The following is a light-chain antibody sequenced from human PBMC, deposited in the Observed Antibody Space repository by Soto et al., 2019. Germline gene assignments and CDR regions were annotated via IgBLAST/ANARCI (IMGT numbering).Light chain of an antibody. V-gene: IGLV2-8*01. CDR3: SSYAGSNNWV. CDR2: EVS. Sequence: QSALTQPPSASGSPGQSVTISCTGTSSDVGGYNYVSWYQQHPGKAPKLMIYEVSKRPSGVPDRFSGSKSGNTASLTVSGLQAEDEADDYCSSYAGSNNWVVGGGTKLTVL. CDR1: SSDVGGYNY. J-gene: IGLJ3*02.